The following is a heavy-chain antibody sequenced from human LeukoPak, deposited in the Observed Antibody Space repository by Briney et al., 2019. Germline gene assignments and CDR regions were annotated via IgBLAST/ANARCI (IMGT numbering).Heavy chain of an antibody. CDR3: ARELQIAARPDYYYYYYMDV. D-gene: IGHD6-6*01. J-gene: IGHJ6*03. V-gene: IGHV1-2*02. CDR1: GYTFTGYY. CDR2: INPNSGGT. Sequence: ASVKVSCKASGYTFTGYYIHWVRQAPGQGLEWMGWINPNSGGTNYAQKFQGRVTMTRDTSISTAYMELSRLRSDDTAVYYCARELQIAARPDYYYYYYMDVWGKGTTVTISS.